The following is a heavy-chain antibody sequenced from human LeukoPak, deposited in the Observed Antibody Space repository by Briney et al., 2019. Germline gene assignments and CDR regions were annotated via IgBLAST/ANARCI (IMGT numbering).Heavy chain of an antibody. V-gene: IGHV4-4*07. CDR1: GGSISSYY. CDR3: ARGKANYYDSSGYQPFDY. Sequence: SETLSLTCTVSGGSISSYYWSWIRQPAGKGLEWIGRIYTSGSTNYNPSLKSRVTMSVDTSKNQFSMKLSSVTAADTAVYYCARGKANYYDSSGYQPFDYWGQGTLVTVSS. CDR2: IYTSGST. D-gene: IGHD3-22*01. J-gene: IGHJ4*02.